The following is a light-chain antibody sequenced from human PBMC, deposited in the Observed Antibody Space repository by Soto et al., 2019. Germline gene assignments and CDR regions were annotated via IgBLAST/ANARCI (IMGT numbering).Light chain of an antibody. CDR2: GAS. CDR1: QSVSRN. Sequence: EIVMTQSPAPLSVSPGERATLSCRASQSVSRNLAWYQKKPGQAPRLLIYGASTRATGIPARFSGSGSGPEFPLTISSLQSEDFAVYSCQQYNNWPPLSAFGQGTKVDIK. V-gene: IGKV3-15*01. CDR3: QQYNNWPPLSA. J-gene: IGKJ1*01.